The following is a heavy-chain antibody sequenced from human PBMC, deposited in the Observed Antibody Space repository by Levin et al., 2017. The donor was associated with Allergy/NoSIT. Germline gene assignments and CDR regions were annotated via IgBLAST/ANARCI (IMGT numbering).Heavy chain of an antibody. D-gene: IGHD4-17*01. Sequence: GESLKISFPSSFSPFPLSFLLFFLPSPFQGLEWMGWISASRGKTKSAQKLQGRFTMTTDTSTSTAYMELRSLRSDDTAVYYCFTTMTTGLYRYWGQGTLVIVSS. CDR2: ISASRGKT. J-gene: IGHJ4*02. CDR1: FSPFPLSF. CDR3: FTTMTTGLYRY. V-gene: IGHV1-18*01.